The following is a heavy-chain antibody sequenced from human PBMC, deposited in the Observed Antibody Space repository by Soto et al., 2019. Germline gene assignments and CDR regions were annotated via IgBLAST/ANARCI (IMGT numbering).Heavy chain of an antibody. CDR2: IIPIFGTA. CDR3: ASEPDYDFWSGYYSYGMDV. Sequence: GASVKVSCKASGGTFSSYAISWVRQAPGQGLEWMGGIIPIFGTANYAQKFQGRVTITADKSTSTAYMELSSLRSEDTAVYYCASEPDYDFWSGYYSYGMDVWGQGTTVTVSS. V-gene: IGHV1-69*06. D-gene: IGHD3-3*01. J-gene: IGHJ6*02. CDR1: GGTFSSYA.